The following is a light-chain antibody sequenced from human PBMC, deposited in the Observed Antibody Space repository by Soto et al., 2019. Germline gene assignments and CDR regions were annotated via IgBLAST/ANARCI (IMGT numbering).Light chain of an antibody. CDR3: QQYGNLPWT. V-gene: IGKV3-20*01. J-gene: IGKJ1*01. Sequence: EIVLTQSPVTLSLSPGEGSTLSCRASQSVNSNYLAWFQQNPGHAPRLLVYEASKRYTGIPERFSGSGSGTDFTLTISRLEPEDFAVYYCQQYGNLPWTFGQGTKVDIK. CDR2: EAS. CDR1: QSVNSNY.